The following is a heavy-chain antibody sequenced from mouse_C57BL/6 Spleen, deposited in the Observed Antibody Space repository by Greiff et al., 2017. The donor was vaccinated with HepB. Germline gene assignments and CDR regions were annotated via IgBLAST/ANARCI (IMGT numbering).Heavy chain of an antibody. V-gene: IGHV1-55*01. CDR1: GYTFTSYW. CDR3: ARKDSLHWYFDV. CDR2: IYPGSGST. J-gene: IGHJ1*03. Sequence: QVQLKQPGAELVKPGASVKMSCKASGYTFTSYWITWVKQRPGQGLEWIGDIYPGSGSTNYNEKFKSKATLTVDTSSSTAYMQLSSLTSEDSAVYYCARKDSLHWYFDVWGTGTTVTVSS.